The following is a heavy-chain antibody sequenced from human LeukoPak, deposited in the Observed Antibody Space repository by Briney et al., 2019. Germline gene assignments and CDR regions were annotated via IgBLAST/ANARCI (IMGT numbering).Heavy chain of an antibody. CDR1: GFTFGTHT. Sequence: GGSLRLSCAASGFTFGTHTMTWVLQAPGKGLEWASAISGSGDKTHYADSVKGRFTISRDNSKNTVILQMNSLRVEDTAVYYCAKYCPTTTCYERKFDSWGQGTLVSVSS. D-gene: IGHD2-2*01. CDR2: ISGSGDKT. CDR3: AKYCPTTTCYERKFDS. V-gene: IGHV3-23*01. J-gene: IGHJ4*02.